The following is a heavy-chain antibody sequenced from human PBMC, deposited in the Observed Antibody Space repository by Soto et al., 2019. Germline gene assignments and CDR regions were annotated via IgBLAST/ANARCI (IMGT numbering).Heavy chain of an antibody. CDR1: GFTFDDYA. D-gene: IGHD5-12*01. Sequence: DVQLVESGGGLVQPGRSLRLSCAASGFTFDDYAMHWVRQAPGKGLEWVSGISWNSGSIGYADSVKGRFTISRDNAKNSLYLQMNSLRAEDTALYYCAKAGGYLRDYYYGMDVWGQGTTVTVSS. J-gene: IGHJ6*02. CDR3: AKAGGYLRDYYYGMDV. V-gene: IGHV3-9*01. CDR2: ISWNSGSI.